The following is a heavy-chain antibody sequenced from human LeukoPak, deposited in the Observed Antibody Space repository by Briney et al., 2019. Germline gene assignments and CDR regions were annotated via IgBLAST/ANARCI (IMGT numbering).Heavy chain of an antibody. Sequence: PGGSLRLSCAASGFTVSRNYMSWVRQAPGKGLEWVSIIYTGGTTYYSDSVKGRFTISRDNSNNTLFLQMNSLSAEDTAVYYCARRPNSYDSSGSYYGDALAIWGQGTMVIVSS. V-gene: IGHV3-53*01. CDR3: ARRPNSYDSSGSYYGDALAI. CDR2: IYTGGTT. J-gene: IGHJ3*02. CDR1: GFTVSRNY. D-gene: IGHD3-22*01.